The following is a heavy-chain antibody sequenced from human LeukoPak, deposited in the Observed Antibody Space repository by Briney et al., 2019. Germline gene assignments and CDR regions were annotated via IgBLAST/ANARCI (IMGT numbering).Heavy chain of an antibody. D-gene: IGHD6-13*01. J-gene: IGHJ6*02. CDR3: ARAGGGSYSSSWYPYYYYGMDV. Sequence: GASVKVSCKASGYTFTCYYMHWVRQAPGQGLEWMGRINPNSGGTNYAQKFQGRVTMTRDTSISTAYMELSRLRSDDTAVYYCARAGGGSYSSSWYPYYYYGMDVWGQGTTVTVSS. CDR2: INPNSGGT. V-gene: IGHV1-2*06. CDR1: GYTFTCYY.